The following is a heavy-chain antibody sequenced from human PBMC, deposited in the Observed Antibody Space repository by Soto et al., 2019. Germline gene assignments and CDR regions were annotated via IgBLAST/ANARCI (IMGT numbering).Heavy chain of an antibody. Sequence: GGSLRLSCAASGFTFSGSAMHWVRQASGKGLEWVGRIRSKANSYATAYAASVKGRFTISRDDSKNTAYLQMNSLKTEDTAVYYCTFSSWYSHDAFDIWGQGTMVTVSS. CDR2: IRSKANSYAT. J-gene: IGHJ3*02. V-gene: IGHV3-73*01. CDR3: TFSSWYSHDAFDI. CDR1: GFTFSGSA. D-gene: IGHD6-13*01.